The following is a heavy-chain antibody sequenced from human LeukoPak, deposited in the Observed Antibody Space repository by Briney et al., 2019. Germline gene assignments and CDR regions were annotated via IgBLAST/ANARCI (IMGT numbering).Heavy chain of an antibody. CDR1: GFTLRNFG. J-gene: IGHJ4*02. Sequence: GGSLRLSCAAPGFTLRNFGVHWVRQAPGKGLEWVAFIRYGGSNEYYADSVKGRFTISRDDSKNTLYLEMNTLRTGDTAVYYCAKDERGTGTPIMRDWGQGTLVTASS. V-gene: IGHV3-30*02. CDR3: AKDERGTGTPIMRD. CDR2: IRYGGSNE. D-gene: IGHD1-1*01.